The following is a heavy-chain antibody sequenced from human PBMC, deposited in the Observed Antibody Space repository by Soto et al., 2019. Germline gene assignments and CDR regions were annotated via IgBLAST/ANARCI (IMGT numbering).Heavy chain of an antibody. D-gene: IGHD5-12*01. CDR1: GGSISSGGYS. CDR2: IYHSGST. Sequence: SETLSLTCAVSGGSISSGGYSWSWIRQPPGKGLEWIGYIYHSGSTYYNPSLKSRVTISVDRSKNQFSLKLSSVTAADTAVYYCASSGYDTPRGFDYWGQGTLVTVSS. CDR3: ASSGYDTPRGFDY. V-gene: IGHV4-30-2*01. J-gene: IGHJ4*02.